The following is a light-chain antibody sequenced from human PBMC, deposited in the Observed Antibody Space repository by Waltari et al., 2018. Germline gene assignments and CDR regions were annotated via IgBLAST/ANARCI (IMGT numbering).Light chain of an antibody. CDR2: GAS. V-gene: IGKV3-20*01. Sequence: EIVLTQSPGTLSLSPGEGATLSCRASQSVSSSYLAWYQQKPGQAPSPLIYGASNRATDIPDRFTGSGSGTDFTLTINRLEPEDFAVYYCQQYGNSRGSFGQGTKLEIK. J-gene: IGKJ2*03. CDR3: QQYGNSRGS. CDR1: QSVSSSY.